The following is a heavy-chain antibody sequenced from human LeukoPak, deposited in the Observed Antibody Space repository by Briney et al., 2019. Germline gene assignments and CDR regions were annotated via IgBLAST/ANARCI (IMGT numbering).Heavy chain of an antibody. CDR1: GGSISSSSYY. V-gene: IGHV4-61*03. Sequence: SETLSLTCTVSGGSISSSSYYWSWIRQPPGKGLEWIGYIYTSGSTIYNPSLKSRVTISADTSKNHFSLNLTSVTAADTAVYYCARHALAGVGYGGNPYYYYYMDVWGKGTTVTVSS. CDR2: IYTSGST. CDR3: ARHALAGVGYGGNPYYYYYMDV. J-gene: IGHJ6*03. D-gene: IGHD4-23*01.